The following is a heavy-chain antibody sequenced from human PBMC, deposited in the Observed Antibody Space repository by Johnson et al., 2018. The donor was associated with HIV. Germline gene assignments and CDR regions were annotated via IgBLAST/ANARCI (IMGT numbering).Heavy chain of an antibody. CDR3: ARDRPYSDFWSAYSVHGAFDL. V-gene: IGHV3-7*03. D-gene: IGHD3-3*01. CDR2: IKQDGSEK. J-gene: IGHJ3*01. CDR1: GFTFDDYG. Sequence: VKLLESGGGVVRPGGSLRLSCVASGFTFDDYGMSWVRQAPGKGLEWVANIKQDGSEKYYVGSVKGRFTIARDNDKNSLYLQMNSLRTEDTAVYYCARDRPYSDFWSAYSVHGAFDLWGQGTMVTVSS.